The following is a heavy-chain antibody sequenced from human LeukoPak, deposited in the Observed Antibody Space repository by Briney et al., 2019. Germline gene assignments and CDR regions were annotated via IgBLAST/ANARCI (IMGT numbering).Heavy chain of an antibody. CDR3: ARDSSGWYHWFDP. D-gene: IGHD6-19*01. Sequence: SETLSLTCTVSGGSISSYYWSWIRQPPGKGLKWIGYIYYSGSTNYNPSLRSRVTISVDTSKNQFSLKLTSVTAADTAVYYCARDSSGWYHWFDPWGQGTLVTVSS. V-gene: IGHV4-59*01. CDR2: IYYSGST. CDR1: GGSISSYY. J-gene: IGHJ5*02.